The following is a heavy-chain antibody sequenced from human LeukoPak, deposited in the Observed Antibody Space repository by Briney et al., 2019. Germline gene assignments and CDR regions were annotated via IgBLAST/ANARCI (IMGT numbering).Heavy chain of an antibody. Sequence: SETLSLTCTVSAGSISSGSYYWSWIRQPAGKGLEWIGRIYTSGSTNYNPSLKSRVTISVDTSKNQFSLKLSSVTAADTAVYYCARDSGITYYDFWSGYYHYYYMDVWGKGTTVTVSS. J-gene: IGHJ6*03. CDR3: ARDSGITYYDFWSGYYHYYYMDV. CDR2: IYTSGST. CDR1: AGSISSGSYY. V-gene: IGHV4-61*02. D-gene: IGHD3-3*01.